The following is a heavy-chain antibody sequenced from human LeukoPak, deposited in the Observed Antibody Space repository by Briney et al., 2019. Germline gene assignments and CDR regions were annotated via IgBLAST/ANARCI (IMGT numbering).Heavy chain of an antibody. D-gene: IGHD6-13*01. V-gene: IGHV4-59*08. CDR1: GGFISSYY. J-gene: IGHJ4*02. Sequence: SSETLSLTCTVSGGFISSYYWSWIRQPPGKGVEWIGYIYYSGSTNYNPSLKSRVTISVDTSKNQFSLKLSSVTAADTAVYYCARGYSSRKIDYWGQGTLVTVSS. CDR2: IYYSGST. CDR3: ARGYSSRKIDY.